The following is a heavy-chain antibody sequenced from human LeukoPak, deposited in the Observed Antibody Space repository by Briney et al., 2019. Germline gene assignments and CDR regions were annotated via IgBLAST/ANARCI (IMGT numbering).Heavy chain of an antibody. D-gene: IGHD5-24*01. CDR2: ISKNGGTT. Sequence: GGSLRLSCSASGFTFSSYPMHWVRQAPGKGLEYVSAISKNGGTTYYADSVKGRFTISRDNSKNTLYLQMSSLRAEDTAVYYCARELDGYNHFDYWGQGTLVTVSS. CDR3: ARELDGYNHFDY. J-gene: IGHJ4*02. V-gene: IGHV3-64D*09. CDR1: GFTFSSYP.